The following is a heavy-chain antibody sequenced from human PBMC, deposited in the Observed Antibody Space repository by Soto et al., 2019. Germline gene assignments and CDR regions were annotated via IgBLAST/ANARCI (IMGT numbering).Heavy chain of an antibody. CDR2: ISKDGSNK. Sequence: QVLLVESGGGVVQPGRSVRLSCAASGFAFNRYSMYWVRQTPGKGLEWVAFISKDGSNKKYSDYVKGRFTISRDNSKNTLYLQMNSLRGDDTAVYYCARDYYDGRGSYFGSYVDFWGQGALVPVSS. V-gene: IGHV3-30-3*01. D-gene: IGHD3-22*01. J-gene: IGHJ4*02. CDR1: GFAFNRYS. CDR3: ARDYYDGRGSYFGSYVDF.